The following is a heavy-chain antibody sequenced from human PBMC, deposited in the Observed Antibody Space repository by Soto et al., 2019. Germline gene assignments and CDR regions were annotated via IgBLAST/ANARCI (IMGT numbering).Heavy chain of an antibody. J-gene: IGHJ3*02. V-gene: IGHV3-7*01. CDR1: GFTFSSYW. Sequence: GGSLRLSCAASGFTFSSYWMSWVRQAPGKGLEWVANIKQDGSEKYYVDSVKGRFTISRDNAKNSLYLQMNSLRAEDTAVYYCARVNFNYYDSRMGAFDIWGQGTMVTVSS. CDR2: IKQDGSEK. D-gene: IGHD3-22*01. CDR3: ARVNFNYYDSRMGAFDI.